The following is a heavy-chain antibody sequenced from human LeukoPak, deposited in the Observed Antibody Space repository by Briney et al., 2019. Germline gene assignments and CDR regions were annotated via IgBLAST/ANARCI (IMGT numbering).Heavy chain of an antibody. CDR2: VYCSGST. CDR3: ARGGSGDAFDI. J-gene: IGHJ3*02. D-gene: IGHD6-25*01. Sequence: PSETLSLTCSVSGGSMSSHFWTWIRQPPGKGLQLIGYVYCSGSTHYDPSLRSRATLSLDRSKNQFSLKLTSVTAADTAVYYCARGGSGDAFDIWGQGTMVTVSS. V-gene: IGHV4-59*11. CDR1: GGSMSSHF.